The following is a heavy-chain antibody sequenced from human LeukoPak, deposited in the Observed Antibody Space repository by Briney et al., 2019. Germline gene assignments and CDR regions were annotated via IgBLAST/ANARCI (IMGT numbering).Heavy chain of an antibody. CDR2: IKQDGSVK. J-gene: IGHJ3*02. Sequence: GGSLRLSCAASGFTFSRSCMTWVRQAPGKGLEFVANIKQDGSVKNYVDFVRSRFTISRDNAKNSLYLQMNSLRAEDTAVYYCARDPGFSAFDIWGQGTMVTVSS. V-gene: IGHV3-7*01. CDR1: GFTFSRSC. D-gene: IGHD6-25*01. CDR3: ARDPGFSAFDI.